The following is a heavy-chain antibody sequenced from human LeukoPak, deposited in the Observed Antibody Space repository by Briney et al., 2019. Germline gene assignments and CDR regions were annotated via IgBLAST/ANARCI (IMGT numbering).Heavy chain of an antibody. J-gene: IGHJ6*02. CDR1: GDSVSSNSAA. Sequence: SQTLSLTCAISGDSVSSNSAAWNWIRQSPSRGLEWLGRTYYRSTWYNDYAVSVKSRITINPDTSKNQFSLQLNSVTPEDTAVYYCASTGVVRGVPNYYYYGMDVWGQGTTVTVSS. CDR3: ASTGVVRGVPNYYYYGMDV. CDR2: TYYRSTWYN. D-gene: IGHD3-10*01. V-gene: IGHV6-1*01.